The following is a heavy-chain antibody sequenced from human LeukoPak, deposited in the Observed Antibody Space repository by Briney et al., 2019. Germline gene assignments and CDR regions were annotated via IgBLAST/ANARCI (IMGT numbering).Heavy chain of an antibody. V-gene: IGHV1-18*01. CDR3: ARGGLGIAATGSEDYFDY. CDR2: ISAYNGNT. Sequence: GASVTVSCTASGYTFTSYGISWVRQAPGQGLEWMGWISAYNGNTNYAQKLQGRVTMTTDTSTSTAYMELRSLRSDDTAVYYCARGGLGIAATGSEDYFDYWGQGTLVTVSS. D-gene: IGHD6-13*01. CDR1: GYTFTSYG. J-gene: IGHJ4*02.